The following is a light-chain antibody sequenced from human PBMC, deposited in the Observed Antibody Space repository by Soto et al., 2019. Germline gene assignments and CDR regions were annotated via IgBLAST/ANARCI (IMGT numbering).Light chain of an antibody. CDR1: SSDVGGYNY. V-gene: IGLV2-14*01. CDR2: DVS. Sequence: QYALTQPASVSGSPGQSITISCTGTSSDVGGYNYVSWYQQHPGKAPKLMIYDVSNRPSGVSNRFSGSKSGNTASLTISGLQAEDEADYYCSSYTSSSTYVVFGGGTEVTVL. CDR3: SSYTSSSTYVV. J-gene: IGLJ2*01.